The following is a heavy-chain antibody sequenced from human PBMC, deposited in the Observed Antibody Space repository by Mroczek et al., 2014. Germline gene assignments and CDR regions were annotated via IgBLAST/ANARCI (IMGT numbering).Heavy chain of an antibody. CDR3: ARVPLLWFGDYYYYGMDV. D-gene: IGHD3-10*01. CDR1: GGSFSGYY. Sequence: VQLQQWGAGLLKPSETLSLTCAVYGGSFSGYYWSWIRQPPGKGLEWIGEINHSGSTNYNPSLKSRVTISVDTSKNQFSLKLSSVTAADTAVYYCARVPLLWFGDYYYYGMDVWGQGTTVTVSS. CDR2: INHSGST. J-gene: IGHJ6*02. V-gene: IGHV4-34*01.